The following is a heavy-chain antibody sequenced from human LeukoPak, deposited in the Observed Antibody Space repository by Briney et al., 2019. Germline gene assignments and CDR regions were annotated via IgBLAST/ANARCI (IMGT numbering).Heavy chain of an antibody. V-gene: IGHV2-70*16. CDR1: GGSISSYYW. Sequence: TLSLTCTVSGGSISSYYWSWIRQPPGKALEWLARIDWDDDKFYSTSLKTRLTISKDTSKNQVVLTMTNMDPVDTATYYCARTLSSGGNPNYYDFWSGQALFDYWGQGTLVTVSS. CDR3: ARTLSSGGNPNYYDFWSGQALFDY. CDR2: IDWDDDK. D-gene: IGHD3-3*01. J-gene: IGHJ4*02.